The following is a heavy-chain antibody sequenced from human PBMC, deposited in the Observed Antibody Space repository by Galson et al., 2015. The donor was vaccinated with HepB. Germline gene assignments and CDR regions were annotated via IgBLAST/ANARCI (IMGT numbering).Heavy chain of an antibody. D-gene: IGHD7-27*01. Sequence: SVKVSCKASGSTFTGYYMHWVRQAPGQGLEWMGWINPNSGGTNYAQKFQGWVTMTRDTSISTAYMELSRLRSDDTAVYYCARASLTGDDAFDIWGQGTMVTVSS. CDR2: INPNSGGT. V-gene: IGHV1-2*04. J-gene: IGHJ3*02. CDR1: GSTFTGYY. CDR3: ARASLTGDDAFDI.